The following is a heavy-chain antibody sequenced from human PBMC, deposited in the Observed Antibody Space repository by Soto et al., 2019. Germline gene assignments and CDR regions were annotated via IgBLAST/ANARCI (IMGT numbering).Heavy chain of an antibody. D-gene: IGHD6-6*01. Sequence: ASVKVSCKASGGTFSSYAISWVRQAPGQGLEWMGGIIPILGTANYAQKFQGRATITADKSTSTAYMELSSLRSEDAAVYYCAREGVSGLNYYYYYMDVWGKGTTVTVSS. V-gene: IGHV1-69*10. CDR3: AREGVSGLNYYYYYMDV. CDR2: IIPILGTA. J-gene: IGHJ6*03. CDR1: GGTFSSYA.